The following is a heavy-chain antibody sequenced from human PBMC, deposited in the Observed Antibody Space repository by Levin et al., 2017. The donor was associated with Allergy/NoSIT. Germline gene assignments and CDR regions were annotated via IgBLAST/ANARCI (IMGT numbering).Heavy chain of an antibody. CDR2: IYTSGST. CDR1: GGSISSGSYY. J-gene: IGHJ3*02. D-gene: IGHD6-19*01. V-gene: IGHV4-61*02. Sequence: SETLSLTCTVSGGSISSGSYYWSWIRQPAGKGLEWIGRIYTSGSTNYNPSLKSRVTISVDTSKNQFSLKLSSVTAADTAVYYCARGDSSGWYGDAFDIWGQGTMVTVSS. CDR3: ARGDSSGWYGDAFDI.